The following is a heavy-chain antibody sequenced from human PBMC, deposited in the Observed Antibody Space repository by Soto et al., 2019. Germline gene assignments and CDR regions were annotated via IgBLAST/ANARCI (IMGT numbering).Heavy chain of an antibody. J-gene: IGHJ5*02. CDR1: GLTFSTYG. Sequence: QVQLVESGGGVVQPGRSLRLSCAASGLTFSTYGMHWVRQSPGKGLEWVAFIWYDGINNKYADSVNGRFTISRDNSKKMVLLEMNSLRVEDTAVYHCARDPIHGSGLFDAWGQGTLVTVSS. CDR3: ARDPIHGSGLFDA. CDR2: IWYDGINN. D-gene: IGHD3-10*01. V-gene: IGHV3-33*01.